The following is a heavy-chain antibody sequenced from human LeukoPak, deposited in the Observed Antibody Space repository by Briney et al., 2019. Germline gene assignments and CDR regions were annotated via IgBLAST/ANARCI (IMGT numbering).Heavy chain of an antibody. Sequence: PSETLSLTCTVSGGSISSSSYYWGWIRQPPGKGLEWIGSIYYSGSTYYNPSLKSRVTISVDTSKNQFSLKLSSVTAADTAVYYCARGAAAASYYYYYYMDVWGKGTTVTISS. CDR3: ARGAAAASYYYYYYMDV. V-gene: IGHV4-39*07. CDR1: GGSISSSSYY. J-gene: IGHJ6*03. D-gene: IGHD6-13*01. CDR2: IYYSGST.